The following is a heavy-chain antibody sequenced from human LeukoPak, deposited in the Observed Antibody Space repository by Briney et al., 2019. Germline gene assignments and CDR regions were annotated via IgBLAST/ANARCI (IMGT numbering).Heavy chain of an antibody. CDR3: AKSQRNDQQVVQRIDY. CDR2: ISGSGDTT. Sequence: PGGSLRLSCTASRFTFSTYAMSWVRQAPGKGLEWVSSISGSGDTTYCTGSVKGRFTISRDNSKNALYLQMSSLRAEDTAVYYCAKSQRNDQQVVQRIDYWGQGTLVAVSS. CDR1: RFTFSTYA. D-gene: IGHD2-2*01. V-gene: IGHV3-23*01. J-gene: IGHJ4*02.